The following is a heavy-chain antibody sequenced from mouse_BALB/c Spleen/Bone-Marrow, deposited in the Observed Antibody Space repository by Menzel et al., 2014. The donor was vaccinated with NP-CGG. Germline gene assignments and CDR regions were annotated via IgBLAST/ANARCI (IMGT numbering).Heavy chain of an antibody. Sequence: VHLVESGAELVKPGAPVKLFCKASGYTFTSYWMNWIKPRPGRGLEWIGRIDPSDSETHYNQKFKDEATLTVDKSSSTAYIQLSSLTSEDSAVYYCARDHFYSGNYEFVCWGQGTLVTVSA. CDR1: GYTFTSYW. V-gene: IGHV1-69*02. J-gene: IGHJ3*01. CDR3: ARDHFYSGNYEFVC. CDR2: IDPSDSET. D-gene: IGHD2-1*01.